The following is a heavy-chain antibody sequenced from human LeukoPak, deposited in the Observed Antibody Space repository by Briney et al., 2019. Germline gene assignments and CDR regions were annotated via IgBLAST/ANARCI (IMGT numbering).Heavy chain of an antibody. J-gene: IGHJ4*02. V-gene: IGHV1-18*01. CDR1: GYTFTSYG. D-gene: IGHD5-18*01. CDR3: AGNLMDTAMARSLDY. CDR2: ISAYNGNT. Sequence: GASVKVSCKASGYTFTSYGISWVRQATGQGLEWMGWISAYNGNTNYAQKLQGRVTMTTDTSTSTAYMELRSLRSDDTAVYYCAGNLMDTAMARSLDYWGQGTLVTVSS.